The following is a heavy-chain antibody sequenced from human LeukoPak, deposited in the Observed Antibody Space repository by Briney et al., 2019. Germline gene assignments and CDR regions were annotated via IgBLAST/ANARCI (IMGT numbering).Heavy chain of an antibody. Sequence: GGSLRLSCAASGFTVSSNYMSWVRQAPGKGLEWVSVIYSGGSTYYADSVKGRFTISRDNSKNTLYLQMNSLRAEEMPGYYCARDLARRELFGYRGQRTLVTVSS. CDR2: IYSGGST. D-gene: IGHD3-10*01. J-gene: IGHJ4*02. CDR1: GFTVSSNY. CDR3: ARDLARRELFGY. V-gene: IGHV3-53*01.